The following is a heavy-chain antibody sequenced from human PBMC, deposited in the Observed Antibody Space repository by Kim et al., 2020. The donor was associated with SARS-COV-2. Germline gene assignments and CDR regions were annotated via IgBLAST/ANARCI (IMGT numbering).Heavy chain of an antibody. CDR3: ARDWGIYDSSGYYPFDY. Sequence: KGRFTISRDNSKNTLYLQMNSLRAEETAVYYCARDWGIYDSSGYYPFDYWGQGTLVTVSS. D-gene: IGHD3-22*01. J-gene: IGHJ4*02. V-gene: IGHV3-30*07.